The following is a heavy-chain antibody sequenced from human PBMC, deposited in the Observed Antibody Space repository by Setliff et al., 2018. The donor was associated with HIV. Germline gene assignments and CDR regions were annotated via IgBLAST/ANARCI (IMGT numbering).Heavy chain of an antibody. CDR2: IYPDDSDT. J-gene: IGHJ3*02. Sequence: PGESLKISCKGSGTSFTTYWIGWVRQMPGKGLEWMGIIYPDDSDTRYNTSFKGQVTISADKSINTAYLQWSSLRASDTAMYYCARHLRETYYYGSGSPGVAFDIWGQGTMVTVSS. D-gene: IGHD3-10*01. CDR1: GTSFTTYW. CDR3: ARHLRETYYYGSGSPGVAFDI. V-gene: IGHV5-51*01.